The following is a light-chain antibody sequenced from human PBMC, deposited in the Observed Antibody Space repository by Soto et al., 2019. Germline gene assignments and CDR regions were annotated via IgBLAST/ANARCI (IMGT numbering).Light chain of an antibody. CDR3: DSYTTSNTRV. CDR2: EVS. V-gene: IGLV2-14*01. Sequence: QSALTQPASVSGSPGQSITISCTGTSSDVGDYNYVSWYQQHPGKAPKLMIYEVSNRPSGVSDRFSGSKSGNTASLTISGLQAEDEADYYCDSYTTSNTRVFGTGTKLTVL. J-gene: IGLJ1*01. CDR1: SSDVGDYNY.